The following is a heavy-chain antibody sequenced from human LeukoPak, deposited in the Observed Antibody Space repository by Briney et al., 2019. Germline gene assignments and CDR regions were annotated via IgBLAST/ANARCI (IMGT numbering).Heavy chain of an antibody. CDR3: ARERTAIMSGTAIGGN. J-gene: IGHJ4*02. D-gene: IGHD2-8*02. CDR2: ITGSGDGT. Sequence: GGSLRLSCSASGFTFSSYEMNWVRQAPGKVLEWISYITGSGDGTYYADSVKGRFTISRDNAKNSLFLQMNSLTADDTAVYYCARERTAIMSGTAIGGNWGQGTLVTVSS. CDR1: GFTFSSYE. V-gene: IGHV3-48*03.